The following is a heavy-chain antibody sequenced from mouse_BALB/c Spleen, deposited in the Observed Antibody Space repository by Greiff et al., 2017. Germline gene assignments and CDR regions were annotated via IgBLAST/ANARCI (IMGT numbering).Heavy chain of an antibody. CDR2: ISSGGSYT. Sequence: EVQVVESGGDLVKPGGSLKLSCAASGFTFSSYGMSWVRQTPDKRLEWVATISSGGSYTYYPDSVKGRFTISRDNAKNTLYLQMSSLKSEDTAMYYCARGDYDYGGGFAYWGQGTLVTVSA. J-gene: IGHJ3*01. D-gene: IGHD2-4*01. V-gene: IGHV5-6*01. CDR3: ARGDYDYGGGFAY. CDR1: GFTFSSYG.